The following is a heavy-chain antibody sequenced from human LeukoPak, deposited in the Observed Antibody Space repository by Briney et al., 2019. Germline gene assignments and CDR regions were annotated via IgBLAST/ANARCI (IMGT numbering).Heavy chain of an antibody. Sequence: SQTLSLTCTVSGGSISSGDYYWSWIRQPPGKGLEWIGYIFYSGSTNYNPCLKSRVNISVDTSKNQFSLKLSSVNDADTAVYYCARVNVVRYYFDYWGQGTLVTVSS. J-gene: IGHJ4*02. CDR3: ARVNVVRYYFDY. D-gene: IGHD2-21*01. CDR2: IFYSGST. CDR1: GGSISSGDYY. V-gene: IGHV4-61*08.